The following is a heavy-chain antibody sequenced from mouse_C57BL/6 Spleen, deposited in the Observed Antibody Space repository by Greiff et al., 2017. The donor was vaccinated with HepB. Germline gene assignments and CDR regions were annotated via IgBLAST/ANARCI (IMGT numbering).Heavy chain of an antibody. CDR2: INPSSGYT. D-gene: IGHD1-1*01. J-gene: IGHJ2*01. CDR3: ARSTVSTVPHY. CDR1: GYTFTRYW. V-gene: IGHV1-7*01. Sequence: QVQLPQSGAELAKPGASVKMSCKASGYTFTRYWMHWVKQRPGQGLEWIGYINPSSGYTKYNQKFKDKATLTADKSSSTAYMQLSSLTYEDSAVYYCARSTVSTVPHYWGQGTTLTVSS.